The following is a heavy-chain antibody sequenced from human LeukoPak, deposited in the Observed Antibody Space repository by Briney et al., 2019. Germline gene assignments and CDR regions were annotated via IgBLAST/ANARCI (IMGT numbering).Heavy chain of an antibody. CDR2: IYYSGST. V-gene: IGHV4-59*11. J-gene: IGHJ4*02. Sequence: SETLSLTCTVSGGSISSHYWSWIRQPPGKGLEWIGYIYYSGSTNYNPSLKSRVTISVDTSKNQFSLELSSVTAADTAVYYCARVHSSSWYGDYWGQGTLVTVSS. D-gene: IGHD6-13*01. CDR3: ARVHSSSWYGDY. CDR1: GGSISSHY.